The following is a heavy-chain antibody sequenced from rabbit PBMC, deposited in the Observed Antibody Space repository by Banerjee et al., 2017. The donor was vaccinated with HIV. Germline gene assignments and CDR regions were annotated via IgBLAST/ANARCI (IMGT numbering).Heavy chain of an antibody. J-gene: IGHJ3*01. CDR2: IYTGSSGST. CDR1: GFSFSVYYY. V-gene: IGHV1S40*01. D-gene: IGHD8-1*01. Sequence: QSLEESGGDLVKPGASLTLTCTPSGFSFSVYYYMCWVRQAPGKGLEWIACIYTGSSGSTYYASWAKGRFTISKTSSTTVTLQMTSLTAADTATYFCARGPGSSYDLWGQGTLVTVS. CDR3: ARGPGSSYDL.